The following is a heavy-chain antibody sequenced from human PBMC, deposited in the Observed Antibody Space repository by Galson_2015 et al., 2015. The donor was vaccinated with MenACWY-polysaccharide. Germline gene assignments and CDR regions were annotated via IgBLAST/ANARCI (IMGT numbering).Heavy chain of an antibody. J-gene: IGHJ4*02. CDR3: VRDASACELPIDY. D-gene: IGHD1-7*01. Sequence: ALRLSCAASGFTFGSYWMHWVRHTPGKGLLWVSHINSDGSSTSYTDSVKGRFTISRDNAKNTLYLQMNSLRAEDTAVYYCVRDASACELPIDYWGQGVLVSVSS. CDR2: INSDGSST. V-gene: IGHV3-74*01. CDR1: GFTFGSYW.